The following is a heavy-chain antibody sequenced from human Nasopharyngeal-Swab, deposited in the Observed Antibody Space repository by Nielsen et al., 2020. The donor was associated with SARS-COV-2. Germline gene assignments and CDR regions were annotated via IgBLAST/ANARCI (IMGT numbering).Heavy chain of an antibody. J-gene: IGHJ6*02. CDR2: MNPNSGNT. D-gene: IGHD5-12*01. V-gene: IGHV1-8*03. CDR3: ASHNSGYDYVISVNLDV. Sequence: ASVKVSCKASGYTFTSYDINWVRQATGQGLEWMGWMNPNSGNTGYAQKFQGRVTITRNTSISTAYMELSSLRSEDTAVYYCASHNSGYDYVISVNLDVWGQGTTVTVSS. CDR1: GYTFTSYD.